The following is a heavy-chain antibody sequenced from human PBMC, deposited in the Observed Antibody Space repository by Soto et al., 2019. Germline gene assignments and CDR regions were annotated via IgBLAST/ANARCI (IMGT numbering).Heavy chain of an antibody. CDR1: GGSFSGYY. J-gene: IGHJ6*03. CDR3: ARGRIPGWAVTTHYMDV. Sequence: HVQLQQWGAGLLKPSETLSLTCAVYGGSFSGYYWSWIRQPPGKGLEWIGEINHSGSTNYNPSLKSRVTISVDTSKTQFSLKLSSVTAADTAVYYCARGRIPGWAVTTHYMDVWGKGTTVTVSS. V-gene: IGHV4-34*01. D-gene: IGHD4-17*01. CDR2: INHSGST.